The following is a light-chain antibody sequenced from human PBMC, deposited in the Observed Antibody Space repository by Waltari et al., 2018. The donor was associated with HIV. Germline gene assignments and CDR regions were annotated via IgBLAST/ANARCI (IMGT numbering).Light chain of an antibody. Sequence: EIVMTQTPRSSAVTLGQPASIPCRSSQSLVNPDGNTYLSLLHQRPGQPPRLLIYLTSNRFSGVPDRFSGSGAGTDFTLKISRVEPDDVGTYYCMQGTQFPYTFGQGTRLEIK. J-gene: IGKJ2*01. CDR1: QSLVNPDGNTY. CDR2: LTS. V-gene: IGKV2-24*01. CDR3: MQGTQFPYT.